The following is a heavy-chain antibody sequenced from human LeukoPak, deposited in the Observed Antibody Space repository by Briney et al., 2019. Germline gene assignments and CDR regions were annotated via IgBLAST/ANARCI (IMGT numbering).Heavy chain of an antibody. V-gene: IGHV3-43*02. CDR2: ISGDGGYT. CDR3: AKARGTYHYYAEDV. J-gene: IGHJ6*02. Sequence: PGGSLRLSCAASGFPFDDYAMHWVRQAPGKGPEWVSLISGDGGYTYYADSVKGRFTISRDNRKNSLYLQMDSLRTEDTALYYCAKARGTYHYYAEDVWGQGTTATVSS. D-gene: IGHD3-10*01. CDR1: GFPFDDYA.